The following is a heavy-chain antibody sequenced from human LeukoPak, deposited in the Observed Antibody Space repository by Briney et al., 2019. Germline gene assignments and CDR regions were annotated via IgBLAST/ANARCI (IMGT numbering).Heavy chain of an antibody. D-gene: IGHD6-6*01. CDR2: IYHSGST. Sequence: SETLSLTCAVSGGSISSGGYSWSWIQQPPGKGLEWIGYIYHSGSTYYNPSLKSRVTISVDRSKNQFSLKLSSVTAADTAVYYCARGPRIATGAYGMDVWGQGTTVTVSS. CDR3: ARGPRIATGAYGMDV. CDR1: GGSISSGGYS. J-gene: IGHJ6*02. V-gene: IGHV4-30-2*01.